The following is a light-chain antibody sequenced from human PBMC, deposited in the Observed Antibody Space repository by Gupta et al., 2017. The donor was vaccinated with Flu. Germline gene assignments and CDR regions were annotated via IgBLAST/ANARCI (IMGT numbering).Light chain of an antibody. CDR3: QQADSFPIT. CDR1: QGMSRC. Sequence: DIQMTQSPSSVSASVGDRVTITCRASQGMSRCLAWYQQKPGKAPNLLINAASSLQSGVPSRFSGSGSGTEFTLTISSLQPEDFATYFCQQADSFPITFGQGTRLEVK. J-gene: IGKJ5*01. V-gene: IGKV1-12*01. CDR2: AAS.